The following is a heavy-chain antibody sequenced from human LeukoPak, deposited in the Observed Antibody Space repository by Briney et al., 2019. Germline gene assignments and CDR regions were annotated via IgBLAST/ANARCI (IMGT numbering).Heavy chain of an antibody. CDR1: GFTFDDYG. CDR3: ARGLSGGSLYDAFDI. J-gene: IGHJ3*02. CDR2: INWNGGGT. D-gene: IGHD2-15*01. V-gene: IGHV3-20*04. Sequence: TGGSLRLSCAASGFTFDDYGMSWVRQAPGKGLEWVSGINWNGGGTSYADSVKGRFTISRDNAKNSLYLQINSLRAEDTALYYCARGLSGGSLYDAFDIWGQGTMVTVSS.